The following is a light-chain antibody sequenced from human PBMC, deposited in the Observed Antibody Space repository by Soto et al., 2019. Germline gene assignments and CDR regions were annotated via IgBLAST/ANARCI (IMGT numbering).Light chain of an antibody. J-gene: IGKJ2*01. CDR3: QHYDTLPMYT. CDR1: QDISNY. Sequence: DIQMTQSPSSLSASVGDRVTITCQASQDISNYLNWYQQKPGRAPEILIYDASTLETGVPSRFSGSGSGTDFTLTISSLQPEDFATYYCQHYDTLPMYTFGQGTKLEIK. V-gene: IGKV1-33*01. CDR2: DAS.